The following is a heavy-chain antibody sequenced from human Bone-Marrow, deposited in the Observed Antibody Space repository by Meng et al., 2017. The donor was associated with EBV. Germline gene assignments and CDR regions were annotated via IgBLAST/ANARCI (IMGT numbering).Heavy chain of an antibody. CDR1: GFSLSIRGVS. CDR3: VYSTVRKILRRHFFDS. Sequence: TLKDSDPPWLKPQQPSTLTCTFSGFSLSIRGVSVGWIRQPPGKALEWLGLIYWDDGEAYNPSLKTGLTITKDTSKEQVVLTMTNVDPVDTATYYCVYSTVRKILRRHFFDSWGQGTLVTVSS. CDR2: IYWDDGE. J-gene: IGHJ5*01. D-gene: IGHD2/OR15-2a*01. V-gene: IGHV2-5*02.